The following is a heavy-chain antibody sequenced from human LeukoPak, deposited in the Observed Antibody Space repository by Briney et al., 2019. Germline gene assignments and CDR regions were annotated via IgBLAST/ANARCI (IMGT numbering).Heavy chain of an antibody. CDR3: ARGRGDFWSGYLYYFDY. Sequence: SQTLSLTCTVSGGSISSYYWSWIRQPPGKGLEWIGEINHSGSTNYNPSLKSRVTISVDTSKNQFSLKLSSVTAADTAVYYCARGRGDFWSGYLYYFDYWGQGTLVTVSS. V-gene: IGHV4-34*01. J-gene: IGHJ4*02. CDR2: INHSGST. D-gene: IGHD3-3*01. CDR1: GGSISSYY.